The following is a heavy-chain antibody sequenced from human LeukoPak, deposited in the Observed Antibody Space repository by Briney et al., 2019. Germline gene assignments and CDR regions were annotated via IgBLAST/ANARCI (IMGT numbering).Heavy chain of an antibody. Sequence: GGSLRLSCAASGFTFSSYAMSWVRQAPGKGLEWVSAISGSGGSTYYADSVKGRFTISRDNSKNTLYLQMNSLRAEDTAVYYCAKAHPGIAAATGYFQHWGQGTLVTVSS. V-gene: IGHV3-23*01. D-gene: IGHD6-13*01. J-gene: IGHJ1*01. CDR2: ISGSGGST. CDR3: AKAHPGIAAATGYFQH. CDR1: GFTFSSYA.